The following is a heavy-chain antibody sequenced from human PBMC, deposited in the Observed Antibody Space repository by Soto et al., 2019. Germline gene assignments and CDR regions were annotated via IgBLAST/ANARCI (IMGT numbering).Heavy chain of an antibody. J-gene: IGHJ6*02. CDR2: IWYDGSLQ. CDR3: ANLWGDGYNLGQDYNGMDV. CDR1: GFSFENYG. Sequence: QVQMVESGGGVVQPGRSLRLSCAASGFSFENYGMHWVRQALGRGLEWVAIIWYDGSLQYYAAAVKGRFTISRDNSKNTLYLEMNSLRAEDKAVYYCANLWGDGYNLGQDYNGMDVWGQGATVIVSS. V-gene: IGHV3-33*06. D-gene: IGHD5-18*01.